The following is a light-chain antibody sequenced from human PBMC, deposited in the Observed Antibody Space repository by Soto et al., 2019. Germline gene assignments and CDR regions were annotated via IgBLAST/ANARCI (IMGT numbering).Light chain of an antibody. J-gene: IGLJ1*01. V-gene: IGLV2-14*01. CDR3: TSYTSSSTNYV. Sequence: QSALTQPASVSGSPGQSITISCTGTSSDIGGYNYVSWYQQHPGKAPKLMIYEVSNRPSGVSNRFSGSKSGNTASLTISGPQAEDEADYYCTSYTSSSTNYVFGTGTKVTVL. CDR1: SSDIGGYNY. CDR2: EVS.